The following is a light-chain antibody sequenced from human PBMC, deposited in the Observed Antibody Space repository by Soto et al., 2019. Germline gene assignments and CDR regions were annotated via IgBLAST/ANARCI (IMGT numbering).Light chain of an antibody. V-gene: IGKV1-5*03. J-gene: IGKJ1*01. CDR3: QQYNSYSPRA. CDR1: QSITNW. Sequence: DIQMTQSPSTLSASVGDRVTITCRASQSITNWLAWYQQKPGKAPKLLIYKASTLEGGVPSRFSGSGSGTEFTLTISSLQPDDFATYYCQQYNSYSPRAFGQGTKVDIK. CDR2: KAS.